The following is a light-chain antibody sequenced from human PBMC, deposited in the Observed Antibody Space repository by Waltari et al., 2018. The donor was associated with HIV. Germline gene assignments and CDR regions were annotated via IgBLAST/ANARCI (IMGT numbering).Light chain of an antibody. CDR1: SSDVGNYNP. CDR3: CSYANSSTV. Sequence: QSALTQFASVSGSPGQSITISCTGTSSDVGNYNPVSWYQQHPDKAPNLVIYEGSKRHSGVSNRVSGSKSGNTASLTISGLQAEDEAAYYCCSYANSSTVFGGGTKVTVL. J-gene: IGLJ2*01. CDR2: EGS. V-gene: IGLV2-23*01.